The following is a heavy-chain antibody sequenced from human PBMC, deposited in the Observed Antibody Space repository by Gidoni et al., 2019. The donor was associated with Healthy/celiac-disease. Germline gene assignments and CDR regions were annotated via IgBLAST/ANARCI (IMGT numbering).Heavy chain of an antibody. J-gene: IGHJ6*02. D-gene: IGHD2-2*01. CDR3: ARDPGGYCSSTSCSYYYYGMDV. V-gene: IGHV1-69*01. CDR1: GGTFFSYA. CDR2: IIPIFGTA. Sequence: QMQLEQSGAEVKKPGSSVKVSCKASGGTFFSYAISWVRQAPGQGLEWMGGIIPIFGTANYAQKFQGRVTINADESTSTAYMELSSLRSEDTAVYYCARDPGGYCSSTSCSYYYYGMDVWGQGTTVTVSS.